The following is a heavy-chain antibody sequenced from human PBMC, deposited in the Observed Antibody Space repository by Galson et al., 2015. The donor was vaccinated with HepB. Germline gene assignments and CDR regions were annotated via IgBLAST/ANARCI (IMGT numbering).Heavy chain of an antibody. CDR2: IDPSDSYT. V-gene: IGHV5-10-1*01. D-gene: IGHD3-22*01. CDR1: GYSFTSYW. Sequence: SGAEVKKPGESLRISCKGSGYSFTSYWISWVRQMPGKGLEWMGRIDPSDSYTNYSPSFQGHVTISADKSISTAYLQWSSLKASDTAMYYCARHAIRDYYDSSGYYGSGEVDYWGQGTLVTVSS. CDR3: ARHAIRDYYDSSGYYGSGEVDY. J-gene: IGHJ4*02.